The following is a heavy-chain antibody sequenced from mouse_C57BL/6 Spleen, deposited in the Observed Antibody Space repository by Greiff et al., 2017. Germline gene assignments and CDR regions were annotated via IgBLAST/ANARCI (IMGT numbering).Heavy chain of an antibody. CDR2: ISYSGST. CDR1: GYSITSGYD. Sequence: EVKLQESGPGMVKPSQSLSLTCTVTGYSITSGYDWHWIRHFPGNKLEWMGYISYSGSTNYNPSLKSRISITHDTSKNHFFLKLNSVTTEDTATYYCARGLYDGYSWYFDYWGQGTTLTVSS. J-gene: IGHJ2*01. V-gene: IGHV3-1*01. CDR3: ARGLYDGYSWYFDY. D-gene: IGHD2-3*01.